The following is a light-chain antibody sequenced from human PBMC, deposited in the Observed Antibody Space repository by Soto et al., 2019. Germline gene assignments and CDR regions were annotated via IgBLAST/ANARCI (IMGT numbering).Light chain of an antibody. Sequence: DIQMTQYPSSVAAAVGDRVTISCRASQGISTWLAWYQHKPGTAPKLLIFGAFSLHRGVPSRFAGSGSGTDFTLTINSLQPEDVATYYCQQVTTFPRTFGQGTKVEIK. CDR2: GAF. V-gene: IGKV1-12*01. J-gene: IGKJ1*01. CDR3: QQVTTFPRT. CDR1: QGISTW.